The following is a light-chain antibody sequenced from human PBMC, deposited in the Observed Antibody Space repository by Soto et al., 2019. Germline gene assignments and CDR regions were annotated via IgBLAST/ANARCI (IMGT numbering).Light chain of an antibody. J-gene: IGKJ5*01. CDR1: QSVRNN. V-gene: IGKV3-15*01. CDR3: HQYNDWPPIT. Sequence: EIMMTQSPATLSVSPGESATLSCRASQSVRNNLAWYQHKPGQAPRLLIYYASTRATGIPARFSGSGSGTEVTLTISSRQSEDFALYYCHQYNDWPPITFGQGTRLEIK. CDR2: YAS.